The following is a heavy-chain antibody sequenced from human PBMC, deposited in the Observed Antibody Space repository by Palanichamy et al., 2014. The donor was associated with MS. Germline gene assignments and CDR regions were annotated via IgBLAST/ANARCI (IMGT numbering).Heavy chain of an antibody. V-gene: IGHV3-30*18. Sequence: QVQLVESGGGVVQPGRSLRLSCAASGFTFSSYGMHWVRQAPGKGLEWVAVISYDGSNKYHADSVKGRFTISRDNSKNTLYLQMNSLRPEDTAVYYCAKEFMVRGAIYYFDYWGQGTLVTVSS. CDR2: ISYDGSNK. CDR3: AKEFMVRGAIYYFDY. J-gene: IGHJ4*02. D-gene: IGHD3-10*01. CDR1: GFTFSSYG.